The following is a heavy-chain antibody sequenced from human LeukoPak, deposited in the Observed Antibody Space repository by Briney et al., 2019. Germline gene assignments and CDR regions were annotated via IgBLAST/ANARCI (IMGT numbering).Heavy chain of an antibody. J-gene: IGHJ3*02. D-gene: IGHD2-2*02. CDR1: GYTFTSYA. Sequence: ASVKVSCKASGYTFTSYAMNWVRQAPGQGLEWMGWINTNTGNPTYAQGFTGRFVFSLDTSVSTAYLQISSLRAEDTAVYYCAREQGYCSSTSCYIPDAFDIWGQGTMVTVSS. CDR3: AREQGYCSSTSCYIPDAFDI. CDR2: INTNTGNP. V-gene: IGHV7-4-1*02.